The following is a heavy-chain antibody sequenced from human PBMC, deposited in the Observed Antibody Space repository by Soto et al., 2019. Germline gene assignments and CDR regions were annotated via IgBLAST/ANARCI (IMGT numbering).Heavy chain of an antibody. V-gene: IGHV4-34*02. J-gene: IGHJ5*01. Sequence: QVQLQQWGAGLLKPSETLSLTCVVYDGSFSGYYWSWIRQPPGKGLEWIGEINDSGSTNYNPSLKSRVTISVDTSKNRFSLNLNSVTAADTAMYYCARAKKNYYDGGGYPVDSWGQGTLVTVSS. CDR2: INDSGST. CDR3: ARAKKNYYDGGGYPVDS. D-gene: IGHD3-22*01. CDR1: DGSFSGYY.